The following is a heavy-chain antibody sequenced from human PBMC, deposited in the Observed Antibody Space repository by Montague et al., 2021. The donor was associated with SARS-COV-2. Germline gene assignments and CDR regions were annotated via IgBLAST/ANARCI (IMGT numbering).Heavy chain of an antibody. V-gene: IGHV4-59*11. CDR3: ARSISSRGARDD. Sequence: SETLSLTCTVSGGSISKHYWSWIRKPPGKGLEWLGIIFYNGSTNXNVFLWGRVSMSLDTPQNQFSLRLTSLTAADTAVYYCARSISSRGARDDWGQGILVTVSS. J-gene: IGHJ4*02. D-gene: IGHD2-2*01. CDR2: IFYNGST. CDR1: GGSISKHY.